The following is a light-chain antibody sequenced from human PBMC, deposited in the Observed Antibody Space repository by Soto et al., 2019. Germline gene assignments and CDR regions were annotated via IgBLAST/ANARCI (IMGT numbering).Light chain of an antibody. CDR2: AAS. Sequence: DIQVTRSPSSVSASVGDRVTITCRASQDIAAYLAWYQHKPGRAPELLFHAASSLQSGVPSRFSGSGSGTDFTLTINSLQPEDFATYYCQQAYSFPITFGQGTRLDI. V-gene: IGKV1D-12*01. CDR3: QQAYSFPIT. J-gene: IGKJ5*01. CDR1: QDIAAY.